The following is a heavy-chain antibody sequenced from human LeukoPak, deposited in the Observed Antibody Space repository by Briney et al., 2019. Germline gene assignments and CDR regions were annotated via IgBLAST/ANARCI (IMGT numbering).Heavy chain of an antibody. Sequence: GASVTVSCKVSGYTLTELSMHWVRQAPGKGLEWMGGFDPENDKTIYSQKFQGRVTMTEDTSTDTAYMDLSSLRSEDTAVYYCAILLVGLNTFDYWGQGTLAPVSS. V-gene: IGHV1-24*01. D-gene: IGHD1-26*01. CDR3: AILLVGLNTFDY. CDR2: FDPENDKT. J-gene: IGHJ4*02. CDR1: GYTLTELS.